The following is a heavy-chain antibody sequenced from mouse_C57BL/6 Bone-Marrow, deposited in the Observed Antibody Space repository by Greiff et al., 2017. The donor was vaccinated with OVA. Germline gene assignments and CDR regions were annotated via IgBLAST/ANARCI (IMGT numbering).Heavy chain of an antibody. CDR3: ARELRFYYFDY. J-gene: IGHJ2*01. CDR2: ISYSGST. V-gene: IGHV3-1*01. CDR1: GYSITSGYD. Sequence: VKLEESGPGMVKPSQSLSLTCTVTGYSITSGYDWHWIRHVPGNKLEWMGYISYSGSTNYNPSLKSRISITHDTSKNHFFLKLNSVTTEDTATYYCARELRFYYFDYWGQGTTLTVSS.